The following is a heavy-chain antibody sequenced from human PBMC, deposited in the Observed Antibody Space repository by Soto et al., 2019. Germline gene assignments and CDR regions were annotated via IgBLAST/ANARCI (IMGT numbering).Heavy chain of an antibody. CDR2: IDWDDDK. CDR1: GFSLSTSGMC. Sequence: KSGPTLLNPTQTLTLTCTFSGFSLSTSGMCVSWIRQPPGKALEWLALIDWDDDKYYSTSLKTRLTISKDTSKNQVVLTMTNMDPVDTATYYCARITRFGEFTDAFDIWGQGTMVTVSS. D-gene: IGHD3-10*01. J-gene: IGHJ3*02. V-gene: IGHV2-70*01. CDR3: ARITRFGEFTDAFDI.